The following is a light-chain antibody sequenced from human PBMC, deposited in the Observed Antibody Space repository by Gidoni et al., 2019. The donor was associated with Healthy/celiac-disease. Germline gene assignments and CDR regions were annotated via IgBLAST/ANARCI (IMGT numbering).Light chain of an antibody. CDR1: NIGSKS. V-gene: IGLV3-21*02. CDR2: DDG. J-gene: IGLJ3*02. CDR3: QVWDSSSDHPGGV. Sequence: SYVLTQPPSGSVAPGQTARITCGGNNIGSKSVHWYQQKPGQAPVLVVYDDGDRPSGIPERFSGSNSGNTATLTISRGEAGDEADYYCQVWDSSSDHPGGVFGGGTKLTVL.